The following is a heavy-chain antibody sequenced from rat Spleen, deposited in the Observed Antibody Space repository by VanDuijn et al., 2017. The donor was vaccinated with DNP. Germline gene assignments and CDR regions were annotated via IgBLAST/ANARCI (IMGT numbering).Heavy chain of an antibody. Sequence: EVQLQESGPGLVKPSQSLSLTCSVTGYSITSSYRWNWIRKFPGNKLEWMGYINNAGSTNYNPSLKSRISITRDTSKNQFFLQVNSVTTEDTAIYFCTRERGYGGNQPVLDHWGQGVMVTVSS. CDR1: GYSITSSYR. V-gene: IGHV3-3*01. CDR2: INNAGST. D-gene: IGHD1-11*01. J-gene: IGHJ2*01. CDR3: TRERGYGGNQPVLDH.